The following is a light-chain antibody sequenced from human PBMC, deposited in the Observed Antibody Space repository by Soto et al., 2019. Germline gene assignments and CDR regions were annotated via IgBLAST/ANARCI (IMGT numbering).Light chain of an antibody. CDR2: RGS. CDR1: QSLLHSNGNNY. J-gene: IGKJ5*01. V-gene: IGKV2-28*01. Sequence: DIVRTQSPLSLPVTPGEPASISCRSSQSLLHSNGNNYLDWFLQKPGQSPQLLIYRGSIRASGVPDRFSGSGSGTDFTLRITRVEAEDVGIYYCMRGLQSTFGQGTRLEIK. CDR3: MRGLQST.